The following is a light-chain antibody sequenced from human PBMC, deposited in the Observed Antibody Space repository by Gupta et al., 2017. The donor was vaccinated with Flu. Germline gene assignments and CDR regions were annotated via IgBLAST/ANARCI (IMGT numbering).Light chain of an antibody. CDR2: KVS. CDR3: MQGTCWPYA. J-gene: IGKJ2*01. V-gene: IGKV2-30*02. CDR1: HSLFLSNGNTY. Sequence: ISCSSIHSLFLSNGNTYLHWFQQRPGQSPRRLIYKVSNRDSGVPDRFSGSGSVTDFTLKISRVEADDVGVYYCMQGTCWPYAFGQGTKLEI.